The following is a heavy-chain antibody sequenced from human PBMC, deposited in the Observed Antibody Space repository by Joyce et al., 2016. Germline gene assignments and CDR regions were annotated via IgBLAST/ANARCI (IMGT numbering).Heavy chain of an antibody. Sequence: QVQLVQSGAEVKKPGSSVKVPCKVSGGTFSTYAINWVRQAPGQGLEWMGEIVPLYGTPNYARSFRDRITITADESTRTVYMEVSRLRSDDTAVYYCAGVRHRQRLLGSYGMDVWGQGTAVTVSS. CDR1: GGTFSTYA. V-gene: IGHV1-69*12. CDR2: IVPLYGTP. J-gene: IGHJ6*02. CDR3: AGVRHRQRLLGSYGMDV. D-gene: IGHD2-15*01.